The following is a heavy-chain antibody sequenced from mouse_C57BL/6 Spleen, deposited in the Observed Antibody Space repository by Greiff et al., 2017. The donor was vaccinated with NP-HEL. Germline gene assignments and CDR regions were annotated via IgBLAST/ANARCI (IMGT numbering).Heavy chain of an antibody. J-gene: IGHJ2*02. Sequence: QVQLQQSGAELVKPGASVKISCKASGYAFSSYWMNWVKQRPGKGLEWIGQIYPGDGDTNYNGKFKGKATLTADKSYSTAYMQLSSLTSEDSAVYFCARRNYDYDDPIDYWGQGTSLTVSS. D-gene: IGHD2-4*01. CDR2: IYPGDGDT. CDR1: GYAFSSYW. CDR3: ARRNYDYDDPIDY. V-gene: IGHV1-80*01.